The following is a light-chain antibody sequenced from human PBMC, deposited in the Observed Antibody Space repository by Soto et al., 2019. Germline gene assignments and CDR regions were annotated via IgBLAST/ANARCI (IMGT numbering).Light chain of an antibody. J-gene: IGLJ2*01. CDR1: SSNIGAGYD. CDR2: GNS. V-gene: IGLV1-40*01. CDR3: QSYDRSLSVVV. Sequence: QSVLTQPPSVSGAPGQRVTISCTGSSSNIGAGYDVHWYQQLPGTAPKLLIYGNSNRPSGVPDRFSGSKSGTSASLAITGLQAEDEADYYCQSYDRSLSVVVFGGGTRPPS.